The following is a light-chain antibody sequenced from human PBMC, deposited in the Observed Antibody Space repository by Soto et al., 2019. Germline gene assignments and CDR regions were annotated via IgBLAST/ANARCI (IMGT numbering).Light chain of an antibody. CDR1: QSISTY. J-gene: IGKJ2*01. CDR3: QQRSTWPPYT. CDR2: HAS. Sequence: EIVLTQSPDTLSLSPGERTTLSCRASQSISTYLAWYQQKPGQAPRLLIYHASNRATGIPDRFSGSGSGTDFTLTISSLEPEDCAVYYCQQRSTWPPYTFGQGTKLEIK. V-gene: IGKV3-11*01.